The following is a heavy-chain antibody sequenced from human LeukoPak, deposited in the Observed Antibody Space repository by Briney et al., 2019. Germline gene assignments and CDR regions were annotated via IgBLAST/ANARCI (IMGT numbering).Heavy chain of an antibody. D-gene: IGHD6-13*01. CDR3: AKDSYSST. Sequence: GDSLRLSCLASGFTFSNYGMHWVRQAPGKGLEWVAFIRFDGSIKYYADSVKGRFTISRDNSKNTLFLEMSSLRVEDTSLYYCAKDSYSSTWGRGTMVTVSS. V-gene: IGHV3-30*02. CDR2: IRFDGSIK. J-gene: IGHJ3*01. CDR1: GFTFSNYG.